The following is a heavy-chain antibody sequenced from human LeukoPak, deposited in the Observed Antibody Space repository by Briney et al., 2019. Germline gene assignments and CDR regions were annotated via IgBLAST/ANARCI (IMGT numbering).Heavy chain of an antibody. J-gene: IGHJ6*03. V-gene: IGHV3-74*01. CDR3: ARDRGYCSSTSCYFYYYYYMDV. Sequence: PGGSLRLSCAASGFTFSAYWMNWVRQGPGKGLVWVARVDTDGSTVNYADSVKGRFTISRDNAKNSLYLQMNSLRAEDTAVYYCARDRGYCSSTSCYFYYYYYMDVWGKGTTVTVSS. CDR2: VDTDGSTV. CDR1: GFTFSAYW. D-gene: IGHD2-2*01.